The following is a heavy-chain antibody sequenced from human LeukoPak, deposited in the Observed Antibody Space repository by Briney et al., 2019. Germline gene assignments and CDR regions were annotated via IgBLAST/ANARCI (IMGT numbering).Heavy chain of an antibody. CDR3: ARDRPNYYGSDGHYYRRDGDY. J-gene: IGHJ4*02. Sequence: GGSLRLSCAASGFTFSIYDMSWVRQAPGKGLQWVSSITSRGESTWYVDSVKGRFTITRDNSDNTLYLQMHSLRAEDTAVYYCARDRPNYYGSDGHYYRRDGDYWGRGTLVSVSS. D-gene: IGHD3-22*01. CDR2: ITSRGEST. CDR1: GFTFSIYD. V-gene: IGHV3-23*01.